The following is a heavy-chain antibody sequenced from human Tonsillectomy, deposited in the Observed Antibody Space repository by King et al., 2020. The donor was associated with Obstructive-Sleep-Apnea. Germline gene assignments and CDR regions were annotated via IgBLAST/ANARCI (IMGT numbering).Heavy chain of an antibody. D-gene: IGHD3-22*01. CDR2: IIPILGIA. CDR3: AGGDSYYYDSSGYYYWY. Sequence: QLVQSGAEVKKPGSSVKVSCNASGGTFSSYAISWVRQAPGQGLEWMGGIIPILGIANYAQKFQGSVTITADKTTSTAYMELSSLRSEDTAVYYCAGGDSYYYDSSGYYYWYWGQGTLVTVSS. J-gene: IGHJ4*02. CDR1: GGTFSSYA. V-gene: IGHV1-69*04.